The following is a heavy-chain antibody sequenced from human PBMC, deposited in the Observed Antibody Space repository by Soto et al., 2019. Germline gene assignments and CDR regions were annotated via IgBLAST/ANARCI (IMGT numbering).Heavy chain of an antibody. CDR1: GFTFSSYA. CDR2: ISYDGSNK. CDR3: ARQQGDPWLVDYYGMDV. Sequence: QVQLVESGGGVVQPGRSLRLSCAASGFTFSSYAMHWVRQAPGKGLEWVAVISYDGSNKYYADSVKGRFTISRDNSKNTLYLQMNSLSAEDTAVYYCARQQGDPWLVDYYGMDVWGQGTTVTVSS. V-gene: IGHV3-30-3*01. J-gene: IGHJ6*02. D-gene: IGHD6-19*01.